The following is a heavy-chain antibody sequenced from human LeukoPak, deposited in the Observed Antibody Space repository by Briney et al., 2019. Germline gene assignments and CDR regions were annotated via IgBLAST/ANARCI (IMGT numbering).Heavy chain of an antibody. CDR3: ARQIGRYDILTGYYFDAFDI. V-gene: IGHV4-59*08. D-gene: IGHD3-9*01. J-gene: IGHJ3*02. CDR1: GGSIGGYY. CDR2: IYYSGST. Sequence: PSETLSLICSVSGGSIGGYYWSWIRQPPGKGLEWVAFIYYSGSTNYNPSLKSRATISVDTSKNQFSLKLSSVTAADTAVYYCARQIGRYDILTGYYFDAFDIWGQGTMVTVSS.